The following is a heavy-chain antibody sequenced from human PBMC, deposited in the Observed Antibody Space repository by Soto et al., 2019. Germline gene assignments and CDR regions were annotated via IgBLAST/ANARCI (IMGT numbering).Heavy chain of an antibody. V-gene: IGHV3-23*01. CDR1: GFTFTNYA. CDR2: LLRSGSTT. J-gene: IGHJ3*02. Sequence: GGSLRLSCAASGFTFTNYAMTWARQAPGKGLEWVSSLLRSGSTTYYADSVKGRFTISRDNSKNTLYLQMNSLRAEDTAVYYCAKDRDSSGYYYPNIWGQGTMVTVSS. CDR3: AKDRDSSGYYYPNI. D-gene: IGHD3-22*01.